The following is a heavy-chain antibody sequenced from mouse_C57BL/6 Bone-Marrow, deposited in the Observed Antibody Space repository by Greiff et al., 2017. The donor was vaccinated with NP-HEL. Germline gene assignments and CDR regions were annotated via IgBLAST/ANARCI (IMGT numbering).Heavy chain of an antibody. Sequence: VQLQQPGAELVRPGSSVKLSCKASGYTFTSYWMHWVKQRPIQGLEWIGNIDPSDSETNYNQKFKDKATLTVDKSSSTAYMQLSSLTSDDSAVYYCARGLSWYFDVWGTGTTVTVSS. J-gene: IGHJ1*03. CDR3: ARGLSWYFDV. CDR1: GYTFTSYW. CDR2: IDPSDSET. V-gene: IGHV1-52*01. D-gene: IGHD1-1*02.